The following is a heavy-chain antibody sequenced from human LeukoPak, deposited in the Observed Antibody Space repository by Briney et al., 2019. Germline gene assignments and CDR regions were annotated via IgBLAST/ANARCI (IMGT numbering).Heavy chain of an antibody. D-gene: IGHD5-12*01. CDR2: ISYDGSNK. V-gene: IGHV3-30-3*01. CDR1: GFTLSSYA. Sequence: PGGSLRLSCAASGFTLSSYAMHWVRQAPGKGLEWVAVISYDGSNKYYADSVKGRFTISRDNSKNTLYLQMNSLRAEDTAVYYCARAYVDIVATTYFDYWGQGTLVTVSS. CDR3: ARAYVDIVATTYFDY. J-gene: IGHJ4*02.